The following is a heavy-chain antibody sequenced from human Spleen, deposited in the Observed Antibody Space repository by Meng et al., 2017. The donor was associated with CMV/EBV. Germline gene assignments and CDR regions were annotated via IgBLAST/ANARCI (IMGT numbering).Heavy chain of an antibody. V-gene: IGHV4-4*02. CDR1: GASITTTKW. Sequence: GSLRLSCAVSGASITTTKWWTWVRQPPGKGLQWVAEIDHSGNSNSNPSLKSRLTLSLDTSTNHLSLRMTSVTTEDTAIYYCARVREHTSLGNYWFDPWGQGTLVTVSS. J-gene: IGHJ5*02. CDR2: IDHSGNS. D-gene: IGHD1-7*01. CDR3: ARVREHTSLGNYWFDP.